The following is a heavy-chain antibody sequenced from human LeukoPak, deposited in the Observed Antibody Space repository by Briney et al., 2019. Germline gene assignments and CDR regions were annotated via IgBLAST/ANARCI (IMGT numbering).Heavy chain of an antibody. CDR2: ISYTGST. CDR1: GGSISSNY. J-gene: IGHJ4*02. D-gene: IGHD2-15*01. V-gene: IGHV4-59*01. CDR3: ARGQPILVAGIPSDY. Sequence: NPWEPLPPPSTASGGSISSNYWSGFGRPPGRELEGFGFISYTGSTNSTPPLKRRVTLSLATSTSQFSPKLSSLCAADTAVYYCARGQPILVAGIPSDYWGQGTLFTASS.